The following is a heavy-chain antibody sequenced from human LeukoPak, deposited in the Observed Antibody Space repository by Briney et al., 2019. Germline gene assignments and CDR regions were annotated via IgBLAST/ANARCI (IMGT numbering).Heavy chain of an antibody. J-gene: IGHJ4*02. CDR3: AKENIPDY. D-gene: IGHD2/OR15-2a*01. Sequence: GGSLRLSCAASGFTFSSYAMHWVRQAPGKGLEWVTVISYHARDQFYADSVKGRFTISRDNSKNTLYLQMNSLRAEDTAVYYCAKENIPDYWGQGTLVTVSS. CDR2: ISYHARDQ. V-gene: IGHV3-30*04. CDR1: GFTFSSYA.